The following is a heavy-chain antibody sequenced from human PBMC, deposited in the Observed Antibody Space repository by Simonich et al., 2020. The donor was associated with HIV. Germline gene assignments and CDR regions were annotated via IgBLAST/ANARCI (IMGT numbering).Heavy chain of an antibody. J-gene: IGHJ4*02. V-gene: IGHV1-24*01. CDR1: GYTLTELS. D-gene: IGHD7-27*01. CDR3: ATETGNFDY. CDR2: FDPEVGET. Sequence: QVQLVQSGTEVKKPGASVMVSCKVSGYTLTELSMHWVRQAPGKGLEWMGCFDPEVGETVYAQTFQGRLTMTEDTSTDTVYMELSSLRFEDTAVYYCATETGNFDYWGQGTLVTVSS.